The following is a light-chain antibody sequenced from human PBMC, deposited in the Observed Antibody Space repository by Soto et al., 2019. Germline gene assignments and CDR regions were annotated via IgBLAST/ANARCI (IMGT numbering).Light chain of an antibody. CDR3: SSYGGSDNLV. CDR2: EVS. V-gene: IGLV2-8*01. CDR1: SSDVGGYDY. J-gene: IGLJ2*01. Sequence: QSVLTQPPSASGSPGQSVTISCTGTSSDVGGYDYVSWYQQHPGKAPKLMIYEVSKRPSGVPHRFSGSKSGNTASLTVSGLQAEDEDDYYCSSYGGSDNLVFGGGTKLTVL.